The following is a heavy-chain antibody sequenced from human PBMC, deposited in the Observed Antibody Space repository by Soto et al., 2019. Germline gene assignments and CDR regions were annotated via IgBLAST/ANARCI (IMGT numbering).Heavy chain of an antibody. CDR1: GGSISSYY. CDR3: ARSDGYTYYFDY. Sequence: SETLSLTCTVSGGSISSYYWSWIRQPPGKGLEWIGYIYYSGSTNYNPSLKSRVTISVDTSKNQFSLKLSSVTAADTAVYYCARSDGYTYYFDYWGQGTLVTVSS. CDR2: IYYSGST. D-gene: IGHD3-16*01. J-gene: IGHJ4*02. V-gene: IGHV4-59*01.